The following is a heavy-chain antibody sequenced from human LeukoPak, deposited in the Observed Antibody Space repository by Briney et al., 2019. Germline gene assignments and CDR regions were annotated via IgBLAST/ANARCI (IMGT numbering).Heavy chain of an antibody. CDR1: GGSISSYY. J-gene: IGHJ6*02. V-gene: IGHV4-59*06. D-gene: IGHD2-15*01. Sequence: PSETLSLTCTVSGGSISSYYWSWIRQHPVKGLEWIGYIYYSGSTYYNPSLKSRVTISVDTSKNQFSLKLSSVTAADTAVYYCARDCSGGSCYSHYYYGMDVWGQGTTVTVSS. CDR3: ARDCSGGSCYSHYYYGMDV. CDR2: IYYSGST.